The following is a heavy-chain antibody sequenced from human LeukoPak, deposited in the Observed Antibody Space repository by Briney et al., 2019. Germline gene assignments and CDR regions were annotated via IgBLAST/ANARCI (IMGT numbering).Heavy chain of an antibody. V-gene: IGHV3-53*05. J-gene: IGHJ4*02. Sequence: GGSLRLSCAASGFTVSSNYMSWVRQAPGKGLEWVSVIYSGDSTYYADSVKGRFTISRDNSRNTLYLQMNNLSSEDTAVYFCAKADTGYYMYYFVHWGQGTLVTVSS. D-gene: IGHD3-22*01. CDR1: GFTVSSNY. CDR3: AKADTGYYMYYFVH. CDR2: IYSGDST.